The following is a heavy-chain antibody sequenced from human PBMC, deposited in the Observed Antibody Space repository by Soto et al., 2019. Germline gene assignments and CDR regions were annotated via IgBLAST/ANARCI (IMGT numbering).Heavy chain of an antibody. CDR3: ARDAYPNWFDF. Sequence: SETLSLTXNVSGGSINSYYWSWIRQPAGKGLEWIGRISSGGSAIYNPSLKSRVTISVDTSKNQFSLRLTSVTAADTAVYFCARDAYPNWFDFWGQGTLVTVSS. CDR1: GGSINSYY. J-gene: IGHJ5*01. D-gene: IGHD2-8*01. V-gene: IGHV4-4*07. CDR2: ISSGGSA.